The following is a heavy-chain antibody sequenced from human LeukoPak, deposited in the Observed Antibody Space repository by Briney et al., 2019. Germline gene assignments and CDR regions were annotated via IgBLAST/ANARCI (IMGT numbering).Heavy chain of an antibody. J-gene: IGHJ4*02. V-gene: IGHV1-2*06. Sequence: ASVKVSCKASGYTFADYFTQWVRQAPGQGLEWVGRINCNSGGTEYAQKFQGRVTMTRDTSINTAYVEVSSLKSDDTAVYYCARDLTSTPNWEFDYWGQGTLVTVSS. CDR1: GYTFADYF. CDR3: ARDLTSTPNWEFDY. D-gene: IGHD1-26*01. CDR2: INCNSGGT.